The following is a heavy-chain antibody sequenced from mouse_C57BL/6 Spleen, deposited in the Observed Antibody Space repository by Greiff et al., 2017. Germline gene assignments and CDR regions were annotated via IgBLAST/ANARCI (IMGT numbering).Heavy chain of an antibody. Sequence: EVKLMESGAELVRPGASVKLSCTASGFNIKDYYLHWVKQRPEQGLEWIGRIDPEDGDTEYAPKFQGKATRTADTSSNTAYLQCSSLTSEDTADYYCTSSYSNNRDYFDYWCQGTTLTVSS. CDR3: TSSYSNNRDYFDY. V-gene: IGHV14-1*01. CDR1: GFNIKDYY. J-gene: IGHJ2*01. D-gene: IGHD2-5*01. CDR2: IDPEDGDT.